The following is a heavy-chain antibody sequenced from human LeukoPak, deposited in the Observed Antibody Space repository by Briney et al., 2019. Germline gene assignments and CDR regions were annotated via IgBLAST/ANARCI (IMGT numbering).Heavy chain of an antibody. CDR3: VLHGDYLGY. CDR2: IIPIFGTA. CDR1: GGTFSSYA. D-gene: IGHD4-17*01. Sequence: SVKVSCKVSGGTFSSYAISWVRQAPGQGLEWMGRIIPIFGTANYAQKFQGRVTITTDESTSTAYMELSSLRSEDTAVYYCVLHGDYLGYWGQGTLVTVS. J-gene: IGHJ4*02. V-gene: IGHV1-69*05.